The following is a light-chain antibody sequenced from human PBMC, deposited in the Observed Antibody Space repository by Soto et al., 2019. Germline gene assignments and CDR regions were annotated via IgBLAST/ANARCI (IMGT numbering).Light chain of an antibody. CDR1: SGHSSYI. CDR2: LEGSGSF. Sequence: QLVLTQSSSASASLGSSVKLTCTLSSGHSSYIIAWHQQQPGKAPRYLMNLEGSGSFNKGSGVPDRFSGSSSGADRYLTISNLQFEDEADYYCETWDNNTHVVFGGGTKLTVL. J-gene: IGLJ2*01. V-gene: IGLV4-60*02. CDR3: ETWDNNTHVV.